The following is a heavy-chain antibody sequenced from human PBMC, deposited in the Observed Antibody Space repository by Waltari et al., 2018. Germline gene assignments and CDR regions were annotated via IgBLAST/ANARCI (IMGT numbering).Heavy chain of an antibody. D-gene: IGHD3-3*01. J-gene: IGHJ4*02. CDR2: KWYDGSNK. CDR3: ARDNPSLEWPDY. V-gene: IGHV3-33*01. CDR1: GFTFSSYG. Sequence: QVQLVESGGGVVQPGRSLRLSCAASGFTFSSYGMHWVRQAPGKGLEWVAVKWYDGSNKYYADSVKGRFTISRDNSKNTLYLQMNSLRAEDTAVYYCARDNPSLEWPDYWGQGTLVTVSS.